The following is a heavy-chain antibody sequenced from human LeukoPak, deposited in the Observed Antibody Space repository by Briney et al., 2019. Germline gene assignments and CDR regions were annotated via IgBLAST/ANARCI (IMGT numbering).Heavy chain of an antibody. D-gene: IGHD6-13*01. J-gene: IGHJ4*02. CDR2: ISYDGSNK. V-gene: IGHV3-30-3*01. Sequence: PGRSLRLSCAASGFTFSSYAMHWVRQARGKGLEWVAVISYDGSNKYYADSVKGRFTISRDNSKNTLYLQMNSLRAEDTGLYYCAKANHSIAAAGNFDYWGQGTLVTVSS. CDR1: GFTFSSYA. CDR3: AKANHSIAAAGNFDY.